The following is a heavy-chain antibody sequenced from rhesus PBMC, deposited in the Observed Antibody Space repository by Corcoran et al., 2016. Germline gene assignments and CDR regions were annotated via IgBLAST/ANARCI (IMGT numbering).Heavy chain of an antibody. V-gene: IGHV4-127*01. J-gene: IGHJ4*01. CDR1: GGSISGYYL. CDR2: IGGNSGRT. D-gene: IGHD3-34*01. Sequence: QVQLQESGPGVVKPSETLSLTCAVSGGSISGYYLWSWIRQTPGQGLELIGYIGGNSGRTNYNPSPKNRVSMSKDTSKNQVSLRLSSVTAADTAVYYCARGTGVIMDYFDYWGQGVLVTVSS. CDR3: ARGTGVIMDYFDY.